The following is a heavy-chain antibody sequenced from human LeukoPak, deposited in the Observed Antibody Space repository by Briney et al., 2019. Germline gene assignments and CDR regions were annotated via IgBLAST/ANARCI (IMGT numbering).Heavy chain of an antibody. D-gene: IGHD3-16*01. J-gene: IGHJ4*02. CDR2: INPDGSDK. V-gene: IGHV3-7*01. CDR1: GFTLSTYW. Sequence: GGSLRLSCEASGFTLSTYWMNWVRQVPGKGLDWVANINPDGSDKMYVDSVKGRFTIARDNADNSLSLQMNGLRAEDTAVYYCASWGAGGNSWGQGTLVTVSS. CDR3: ASWGAGGNS.